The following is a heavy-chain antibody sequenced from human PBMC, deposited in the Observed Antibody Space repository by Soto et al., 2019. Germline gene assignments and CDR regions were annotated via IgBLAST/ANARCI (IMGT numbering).Heavy chain of an antibody. CDR1: GGSISSSSYY. J-gene: IGHJ4*02. CDR2: IYYSGST. D-gene: IGHD6-19*01. Sequence: SETLSLTCTVSGGSISSSSYYWGWIRQPPGKGLEWIGSIYYSGSTYYNPSLKSRVTISVDTSKNQFSLKLSSVTAADTAVYYCARQDIAVAKTPPEKYYFDYWGQGTLVTVSS. V-gene: IGHV4-39*01. CDR3: ARQDIAVAKTPPEKYYFDY.